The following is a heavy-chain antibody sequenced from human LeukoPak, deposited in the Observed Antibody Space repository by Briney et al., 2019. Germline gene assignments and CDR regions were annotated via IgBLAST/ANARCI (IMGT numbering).Heavy chain of an antibody. CDR3: ARDRNYDSSGGALDI. CDR1: GFTLSDCW. D-gene: IGHD3-22*01. Sequence: GGSLRLSCAASGFTLSDCWIHWVRQAPGKGLEWVAVISYDGSNKYYADSVKGRFTISRDNSKNTLYLQMNSLRAEDTAVYYCARDRNYDSSGGALDIWGQGTMVTVSS. J-gene: IGHJ3*02. V-gene: IGHV3-30-3*01. CDR2: ISYDGSNK.